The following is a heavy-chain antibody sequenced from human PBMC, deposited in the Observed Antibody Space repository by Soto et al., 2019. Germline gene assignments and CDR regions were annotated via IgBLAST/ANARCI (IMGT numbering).Heavy chain of an antibody. V-gene: IGHV3-66*01. Sequence: PGGSLRLSCAASGFTVSSNYMSWVRQAPGKGLEWVSVIYSGGSTYYADSVKGRFTISRDNSKNTLYLQMNSLRAEDTAVYYCASRTSKYCSGGSCYPRSYAFDIWGQGTMVTVSS. CDR2: IYSGGST. J-gene: IGHJ3*02. D-gene: IGHD2-15*01. CDR1: GFTVSSNY. CDR3: ASRTSKYCSGGSCYPRSYAFDI.